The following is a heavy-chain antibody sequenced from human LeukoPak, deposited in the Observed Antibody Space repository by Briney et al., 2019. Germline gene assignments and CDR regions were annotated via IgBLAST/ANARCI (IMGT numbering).Heavy chain of an antibody. J-gene: IGHJ6*03. CDR1: GYTFTYYD. D-gene: IGHD2-8*01. Sequence: ASVNVSCKASGYTFTYYDIHWGRQAPGQGGEGMGGIDPKSGGTSFAQKFQGSVTMTRDTSISTAYIELSRLKYDDTAVYYCARGSGFQYRGITTNYYMDVWGKGTTVTVSS. V-gene: IGHV1-2*02. CDR3: ARGSGFQYRGITTNYYMDV. CDR2: IDPKSGGT.